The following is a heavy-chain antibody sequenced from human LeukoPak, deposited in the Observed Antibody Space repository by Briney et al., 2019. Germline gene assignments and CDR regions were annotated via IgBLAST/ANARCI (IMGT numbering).Heavy chain of an antibody. Sequence: PGGSLRLSCAASGFTFSGYWMHWVRQVPGKGLVWVSRITGDGSSTSYADSVKGRFTISRDNAKNTLFLQMISLRAEDTAVHYCARDTGWYFDLWGRGTLVTVSS. CDR1: GFTFSGYW. V-gene: IGHV3-74*01. CDR2: ITGDGSST. CDR3: ARDTGWYFDL. D-gene: IGHD4-17*01. J-gene: IGHJ2*01.